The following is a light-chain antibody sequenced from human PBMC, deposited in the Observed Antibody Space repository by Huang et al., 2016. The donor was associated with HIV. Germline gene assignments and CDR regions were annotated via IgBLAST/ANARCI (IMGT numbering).Light chain of an antibody. CDR1: QDITNY. V-gene: IGKV1-33*01. Sequence: DIQMTQSPSSLSASVGDRVTITCQASQDITNYLNWYQQKPGKAHKLLIYDVSTLEIGVPSRFSGGGSGTDFTFTISSLQPEDVGTYFCQQYDNLPLFGPGTKIDIK. CDR2: DVS. J-gene: IGKJ3*01. CDR3: QQYDNLPL.